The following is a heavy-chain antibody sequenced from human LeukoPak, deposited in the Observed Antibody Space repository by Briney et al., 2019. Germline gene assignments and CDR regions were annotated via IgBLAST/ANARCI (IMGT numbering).Heavy chain of an antibody. D-gene: IGHD3-22*01. J-gene: IGHJ3*02. CDR1: GFTFSSYA. V-gene: IGHV3-30-3*01. CDR2: ISYDGSNK. CDR3: ARGTTMIVVVYYSDAFDI. Sequence: GGSLILSCAASGFTFSSYAMHWVRQAPGKGLEWVAVISYDGSNKYYADSVKGRFTISRDNSKNTLYLQMNSLRAEDTAVYYCARGTTMIVVVYYSDAFDIWGQGTMVTVSS.